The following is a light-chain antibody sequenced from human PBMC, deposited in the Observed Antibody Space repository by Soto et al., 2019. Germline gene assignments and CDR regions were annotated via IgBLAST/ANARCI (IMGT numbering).Light chain of an antibody. CDR1: QSVSSY. Sequence: EIVLTQSPATLSSSPGERATLSCRASQSVSSYFAWYQQKPGQAPRLLIYDASNRATGIPARFSGSGSGTDFTLTISSLEPEDCAVYYCQQRSNWLLTFGGGTKVEIK. CDR3: QQRSNWLLT. J-gene: IGKJ4*01. V-gene: IGKV3-11*01. CDR2: DAS.